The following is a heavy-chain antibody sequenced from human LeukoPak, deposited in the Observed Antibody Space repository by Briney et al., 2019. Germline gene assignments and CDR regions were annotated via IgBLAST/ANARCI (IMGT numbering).Heavy chain of an antibody. D-gene: IGHD6-13*01. CDR1: GFTFSSYA. Sequence: PGGSLRLSCAASGFTFSSYAMSWVRQAPGKGLEWVSAISGSGGSTYYADAVKGRVTISRDNSKNTQYMQMNRLRPEDTAVSYCAKRGAAALYPSYAFAIWGQGTMVTVSS. CDR2: ISGSGGST. V-gene: IGHV3-23*01. CDR3: AKRGAAALYPSYAFAI. J-gene: IGHJ3*02.